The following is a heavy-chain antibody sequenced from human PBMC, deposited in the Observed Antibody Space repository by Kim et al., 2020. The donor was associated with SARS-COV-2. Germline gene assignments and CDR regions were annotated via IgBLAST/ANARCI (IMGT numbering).Heavy chain of an antibody. D-gene: IGHD2-2*01. J-gene: IGHJ6*02. V-gene: IGHV3-48*03. Sequence: SVKGRFTISRDNATNSLYLQMNSLRAEETAVYYCARSLYCSSTSCHYGMDVWGQGTTVTVSS. CDR3: ARSLYCSSTSCHYGMDV.